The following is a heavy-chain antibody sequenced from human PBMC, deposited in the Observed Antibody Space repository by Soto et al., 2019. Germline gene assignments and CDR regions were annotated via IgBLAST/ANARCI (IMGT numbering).Heavy chain of an antibody. CDR2: IYHSGST. J-gene: IGHJ3*01. Sequence: SETLSLTCAVSGGSISSGGYSWSWIRQPPGKGLEWIGYIYHSGSTYYNPSLKSRVTISVGRSKNQFSLKLSSVTAADTAVYYSASRGATMTTPSAFDCWDHGKMVTFSS. CDR1: GGSISSGGYS. V-gene: IGHV4-30-2*01. D-gene: IGHD5-12*01. CDR3: ASRGATMTTPSAFDC.